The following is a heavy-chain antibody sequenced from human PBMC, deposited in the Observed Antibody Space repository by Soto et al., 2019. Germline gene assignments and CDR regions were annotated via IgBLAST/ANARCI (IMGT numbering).Heavy chain of an antibody. V-gene: IGHV1-8*01. J-gene: IGHJ4*02. CDR1: GYAFVSHD. CDR2: MNPNSGGT. CDR3: ARTLYSGFAPLDY. D-gene: IGHD5-12*01. Sequence: QVQLVQSGAEVKKPGASVRVSCKTSGYAFVSHDINWVRQASGQGPEWVGSMNPNSGGTAYAQKFQGRVTLTRNTSTGTAYMEVSSLRSEDTAVYYCARTLYSGFAPLDYWGQGTRVTVSS.